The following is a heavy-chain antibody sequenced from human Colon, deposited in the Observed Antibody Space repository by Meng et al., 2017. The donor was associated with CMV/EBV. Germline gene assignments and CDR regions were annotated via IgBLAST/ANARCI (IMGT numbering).Heavy chain of an antibody. J-gene: IGHJ4*02. CDR2: IRYDGSDK. Sequence: GESLKISCAASGFTFENYGMHWVRQAPGKGLEWLSYIRYDGSDKYYAYSVKGRFTISRDNSDYTLSLQMDALRPEDTAVYYCAREGRFLEWLLDYWGQGTLVTISS. CDR3: AREGRFLEWLLDY. D-gene: IGHD3-3*01. V-gene: IGHV3-30*02. CDR1: GFTFENYG.